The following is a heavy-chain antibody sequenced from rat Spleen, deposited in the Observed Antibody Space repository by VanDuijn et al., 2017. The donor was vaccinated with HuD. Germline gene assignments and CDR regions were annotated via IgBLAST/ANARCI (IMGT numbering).Heavy chain of an antibody. CDR2: IWGNGDT. CDR1: GFSLSSSG. J-gene: IGHJ2*01. Sequence: QVQLKESGPGLVQPSQTLSLTCTVSGFSLSSSGVIWVRQPPGKGLEWMGVIWGNGDTTYNSVLESRLSISRDTSKSQVYLKMDRLRTEDTATYYGARETYGDGFDYWGQGVMVTVSS. CDR3: ARETYGDGFDY. V-gene: IGHV2-13*01. D-gene: IGHD1-11*01.